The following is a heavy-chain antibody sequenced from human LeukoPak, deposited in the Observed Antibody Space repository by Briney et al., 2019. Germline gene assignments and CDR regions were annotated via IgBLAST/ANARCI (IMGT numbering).Heavy chain of an antibody. CDR3: ARSLISNSDYFDY. V-gene: IGHV6-1*01. J-gene: IGHJ4*02. D-gene: IGHD4-23*01. CDR2: TYYRSKWYN. CDR1: GDSVSSNSAA. Sequence: SQTLSLTCAISGDSVSSNSAAWNRIRQSPSRGLEWLGRTYYRSKWYNDYAVSVKSRITINPDTSKYQFSLQLNSVTPEDTAVYYCARSLISNSDYFDYWGQGTLVTVSS.